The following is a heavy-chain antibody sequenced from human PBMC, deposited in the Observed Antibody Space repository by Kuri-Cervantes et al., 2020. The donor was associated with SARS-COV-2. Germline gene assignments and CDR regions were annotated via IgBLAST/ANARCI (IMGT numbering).Heavy chain of an antibody. J-gene: IGHJ6*03. CDR1: GFTFSSHE. CDR3: VRVSMEWLLYANYYYYYMDV. Sequence: LSLTCAASGFTFSSHEMNWVRQAPGKGLEWLSYISYDGSKVLYADSVKGRFTISRDNAKNTLYLQMSSLRADDTAVYYCVRVSMEWLLYANYYYYYMDVWGRGTTVTVSS. CDR2: ISYDGSKV. D-gene: IGHD3-3*01. V-gene: IGHV3-48*03.